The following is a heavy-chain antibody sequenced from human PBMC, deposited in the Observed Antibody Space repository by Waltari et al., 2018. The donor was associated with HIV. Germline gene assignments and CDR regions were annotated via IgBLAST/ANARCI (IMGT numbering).Heavy chain of an antibody. J-gene: IGHJ6*02. CDR1: VFTVDDYA. D-gene: IGHD2-15*01. CDR2: ITWNSGRT. CDR3: AKSDIDYGMDV. Sequence: EVQLVESGGGLVQPGRSLRLSCAASVFTVDDYAMHWVRQVPGKGLEWVSGITWNSGRTGYADSVKGRFIISRDNAKNSLYLQMNSLRVEDTALYYCAKSDIDYGMDVWGQGTTVTVSS. V-gene: IGHV3-9*01.